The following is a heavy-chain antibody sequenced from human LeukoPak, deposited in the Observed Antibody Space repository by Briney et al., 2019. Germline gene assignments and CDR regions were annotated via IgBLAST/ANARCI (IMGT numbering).Heavy chain of an antibody. CDR2: ISYDGSNK. CDR3: ARRVTMVRGPFDN. J-gene: IGHJ4*02. V-gene: IGHV3-30*14. Sequence: GGSLRLSCAASGFTFSSYAMHWVRQAPGKGLEWVAVISYDGSNKYYADSVKGRFTISRDNSKNTLFLQTNSLRAEDTAVYYCARRVTMVRGPFDNWGQGTLVTVSS. D-gene: IGHD3-10*01. CDR1: GFTFSSYA.